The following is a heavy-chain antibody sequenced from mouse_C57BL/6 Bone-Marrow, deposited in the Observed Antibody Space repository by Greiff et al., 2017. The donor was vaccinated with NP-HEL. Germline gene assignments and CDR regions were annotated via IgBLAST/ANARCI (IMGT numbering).Heavy chain of an antibody. Sequence: QVHVKQSGAELARPGASVKLSCKASGYTFTSYGISWVKQRTGQGLEWIGEIYPRSGNTYYNEKFKGKATLTADKSSSTAYMELRSLTSEDSAVYFCARSYYYGSSLAWFAYWGQGTLVTVSA. CDR3: ARSYYYGSSLAWFAY. CDR2: IYPRSGNT. D-gene: IGHD1-1*01. J-gene: IGHJ3*01. V-gene: IGHV1-81*01. CDR1: GYTFTSYG.